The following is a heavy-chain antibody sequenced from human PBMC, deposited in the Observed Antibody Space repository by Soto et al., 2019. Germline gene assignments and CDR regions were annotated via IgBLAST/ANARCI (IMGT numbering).Heavy chain of an antibody. V-gene: IGHV4-4*07. CDR3: PRDLNCNYDRVYDKDV. J-gene: IGHJ6*02. CDR1: GGSISGYY. D-gene: IGHD1-7*01. CDR2: ICTIGST. Sequence: ESLSVTFPVSGGSISGYYWSWILLHALKVLEWIGRICTIGSTKYNHSLERRVTTSVDTSKNQFSLKLSSVTAADTAVYYCPRDLNCNYDRVYDKDVWGQRTT.